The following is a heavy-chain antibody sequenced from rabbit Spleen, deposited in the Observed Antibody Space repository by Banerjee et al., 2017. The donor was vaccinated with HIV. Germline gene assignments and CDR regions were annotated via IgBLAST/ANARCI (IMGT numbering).Heavy chain of an antibody. Sequence: QSLEEYGGDLVKPGASLTLTCKASGLDFSRSYWICWVRQAPGKGLEWIACINAATAKPVYATWAKGRFTISRTSSTTVTLRMTSLTAADRATYFCARDLAGVIGWNFYLWGPGTLVTVS. CDR1: GLDFSRSYW. CDR2: INAATAKP. CDR3: ARDLAGVIGWNFYL. J-gene: IGHJ4*01. D-gene: IGHD4-1*01. V-gene: IGHV1S40*01.